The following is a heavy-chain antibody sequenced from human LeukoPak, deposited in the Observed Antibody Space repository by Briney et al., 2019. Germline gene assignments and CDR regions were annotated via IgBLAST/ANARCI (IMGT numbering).Heavy chain of an antibody. J-gene: IGHJ3*02. CDR1: GFTVSSNY. CDR3: AREVPVAEAFDI. V-gene: IGHV3-66*01. D-gene: IGHD6-19*01. CDR2: IYSGGST. Sequence: GGSLRLSCAASGFTVSSNYMSWVRQAPGKGLEWVSVIYSGGSTYYADSVKGRFTISRDNSKNTLYLQMNSLRAEDTAVYYCAREVPVAEAFDIWGQGTMVTVSS.